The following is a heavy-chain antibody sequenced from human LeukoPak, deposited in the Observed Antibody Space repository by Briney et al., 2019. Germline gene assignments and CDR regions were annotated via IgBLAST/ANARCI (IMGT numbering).Heavy chain of an antibody. CDR2: INPSGGST. J-gene: IGHJ6*02. Sequence: ASVKVSCKASGYTFTSYYMHWVRQAPGQGLEWMGIINPSGGSTSYAQKFQGRVTMTRDTSTSTVYMELSSLRSEDTAVYYCARDDNYDFWSGYRARQYYYYGMDVWGQGTTVTVSS. V-gene: IGHV1-46*01. CDR3: ARDDNYDFWSGYRARQYYYYGMDV. D-gene: IGHD3-3*01. CDR1: GYTFTSYY.